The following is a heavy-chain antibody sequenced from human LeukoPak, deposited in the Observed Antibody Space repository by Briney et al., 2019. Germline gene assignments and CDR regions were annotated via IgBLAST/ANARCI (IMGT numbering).Heavy chain of an antibody. V-gene: IGHV3-21*01. CDR1: GFTFSSYR. D-gene: IGHD1-26*01. CDR2: MSSSSGLI. J-gene: IGHJ4*02. Sequence: PGGSLRLSCAASGFTFSSYRMSWVRQAPGKGLEWVSSMSSSSGLIYYGDSVKGRFTVSRDNAKRSLYLQMNSLRADDTAVYYCAREFDGSASGAGYWGQGTLVTVSS. CDR3: AREFDGSASGAGY.